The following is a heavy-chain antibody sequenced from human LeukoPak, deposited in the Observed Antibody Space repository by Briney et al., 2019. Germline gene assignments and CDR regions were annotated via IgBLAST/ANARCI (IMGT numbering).Heavy chain of an antibody. CDR3: ARGRAGGYDFWSGYYVVDFDY. CDR2: IIPIFGTA. CDR1: GGTFSSYA. V-gene: IGHV1-69*01. D-gene: IGHD3-3*01. Sequence: ASVKVSCKASGGTFSSYAISWVRQAPGQGLEWMGGIIPIFGTANYAQKFQGRVTITADESTSTAYMELSSLRSEDTAVYYRARGRAGGYDFWSGYYVVDFDYWGQGTLVTVSS. J-gene: IGHJ4*02.